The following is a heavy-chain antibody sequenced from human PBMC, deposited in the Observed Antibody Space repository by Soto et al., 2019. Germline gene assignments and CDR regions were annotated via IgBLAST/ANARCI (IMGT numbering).Heavy chain of an antibody. CDR1: GGSISSSSYY. V-gene: IGHV4-39*01. J-gene: IGHJ5*02. Sequence: PSETLCLTCTVSGGSISSSSYYWVWIRQPPGKGLEWIGSIYYSGSTYYNPSLKSRVTISVDTSKNQFSLKLSSVTAADTAVYYCARHQSHSSSYVDPWGQGTLVTVSS. CDR3: ARHQSHSSSYVDP. D-gene: IGHD6-13*01. CDR2: IYYSGST.